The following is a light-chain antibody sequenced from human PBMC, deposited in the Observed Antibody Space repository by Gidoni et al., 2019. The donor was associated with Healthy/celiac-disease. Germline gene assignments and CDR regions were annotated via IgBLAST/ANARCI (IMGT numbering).Light chain of an antibody. Sequence: EIVFTQSPATLSLSPGERATFSCRASQSVSSYLAWYQQKPGQAPRLLIYDASNRATGIPARFSGSGSGTDFTLTISSLEPEDFAVYDCQQRSNWPPYTFGQGTKLEIK. CDR1: QSVSSY. CDR2: DAS. J-gene: IGKJ2*01. CDR3: QQRSNWPPYT. V-gene: IGKV3-11*01.